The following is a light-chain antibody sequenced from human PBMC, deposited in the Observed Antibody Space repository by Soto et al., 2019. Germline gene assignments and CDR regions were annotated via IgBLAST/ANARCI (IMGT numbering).Light chain of an antibody. J-gene: IGKJ4*01. CDR2: DAS. V-gene: IGKV3-11*01. CDR1: QSISRS. CDR3: QHRSNWPPVIT. Sequence: EIVLTQSPAILSVSPGERATLSCRASQSISRSLAWYQQKPGQAPRLLIYDASDRATGVPARFNGSGSGTDFTLTISSLEPEDFSVYYCQHRSNWPPVITFGGGTKVYIK.